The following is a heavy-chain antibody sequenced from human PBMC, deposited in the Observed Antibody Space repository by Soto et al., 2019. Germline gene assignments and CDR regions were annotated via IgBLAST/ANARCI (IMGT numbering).Heavy chain of an antibody. Sequence: PSETLSLTCTVSGGSISSYYWGWIRQPPGKGLEWIGSIYYSGSTYYNPSLKSRVTISVDTSQNQFSMKLSSVPAADTAVFYCAIGFEEVRFLEGFPPPPYGMDVWGQGTTVTVSS. D-gene: IGHD3-3*01. CDR2: IYYSGST. CDR1: GGSISSYY. CDR3: AIGFEEVRFLEGFPPPPYGMDV. J-gene: IGHJ6*02. V-gene: IGHV4-39*07.